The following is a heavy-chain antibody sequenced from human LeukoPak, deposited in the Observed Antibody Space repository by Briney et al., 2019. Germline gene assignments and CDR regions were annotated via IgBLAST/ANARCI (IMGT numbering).Heavy chain of an antibody. V-gene: IGHV3-7*03. J-gene: IGHJ5*02. D-gene: IGHD6-6*01. Sequence: GGSLRLSCAASGFTFSSYAMSWVRQAPGKGLEWVANIKQDGSEKYYVGSVKGQFTISRDNAKNSLYLQMDSLRAEDTAVYHCARDGPYSSSATHPPWGQGTLVTVSS. CDR2: IKQDGSEK. CDR1: GFTFSSYA. CDR3: ARDGPYSSSATHPP.